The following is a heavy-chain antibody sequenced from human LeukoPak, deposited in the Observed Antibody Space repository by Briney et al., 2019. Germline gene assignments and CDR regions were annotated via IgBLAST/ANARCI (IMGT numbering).Heavy chain of an antibody. CDR1: GGSISSGSYY. J-gene: IGHJ4*02. CDR2: IYTSGST. V-gene: IGHV4-61*02. CDR3: ARGGDYYDSSGYSDY. Sequence: SQTLSLTCTVSGGSISSGSYYWSWIRQPAGKGLEWIGRIYTSGSTNYNPSPKSRVTISVDTSKNQFSLKLSSVTAADTAVYYCARGGDYYDSSGYSDYWGQGTLVTVSS. D-gene: IGHD3-22*01.